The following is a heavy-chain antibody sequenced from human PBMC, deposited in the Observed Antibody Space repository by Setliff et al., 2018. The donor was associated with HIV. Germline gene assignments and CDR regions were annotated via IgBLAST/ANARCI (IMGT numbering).Heavy chain of an antibody. CDR3: ATDTAMLQEGTEF. D-gene: IGHD5-18*01. J-gene: IGHJ4*02. Sequence: SETLSLTCTVSGGSISGSNYYWAWIRQPPGKGLEWIGSSYYSGSTYYNPSLKSRVTISVDTSKNQSSLKLSSVTAADTAIYYCATDTAMLQEGTEFWGQGTLVTVSS. CDR2: SYYSGST. CDR1: GGSISGSNYY. V-gene: IGHV4-39*01.